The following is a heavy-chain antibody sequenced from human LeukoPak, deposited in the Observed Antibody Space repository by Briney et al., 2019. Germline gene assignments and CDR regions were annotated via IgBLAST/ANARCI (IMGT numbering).Heavy chain of an antibody. CDR1: GGSISSGDYY. CDR2: IYYSGSN. D-gene: IGHD5-12*01. CDR3: ARDNSGYGAFDY. Sequence: SQTLSLTCTVSGGSISSGDYYWSWIRQPPGKGLEWIGYIYYSGSNYYNPSLESGVTLSVDTSKSQFSLKLSSVTAADTAVYYCARDNSGYGAFDYWGQGTLVTVSS. J-gene: IGHJ4*02. V-gene: IGHV4-30-4*01.